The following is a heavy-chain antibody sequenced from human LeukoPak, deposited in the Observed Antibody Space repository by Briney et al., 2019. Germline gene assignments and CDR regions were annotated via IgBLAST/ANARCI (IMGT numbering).Heavy chain of an antibody. CDR1: GGTFSSYA. V-gene: IGHV1-69*06. Sequence: SVKVSCKASGGTFSSYAISWVRQAPGEGLEWMGGIIPIFGTANYAQKFQGRVAIAADKSTSTAYMELSSLRSEDTAVYYCARTPLSSGWYVGDYWGQGTLVTVSS. CDR2: IIPIFGTA. J-gene: IGHJ4*02. D-gene: IGHD6-19*01. CDR3: ARTPLSSGWYVGDY.